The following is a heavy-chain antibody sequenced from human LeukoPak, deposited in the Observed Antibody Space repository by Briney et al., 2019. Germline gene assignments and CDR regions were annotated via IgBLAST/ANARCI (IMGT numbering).Heavy chain of an antibody. CDR1: GASFNSDDQY. Sequence: PSQTLSLTCTVSGASFNSDDQYWNWIRQSPGKGLEWIGSIHPSGMLYNNPSLESRVTISVDTSKNQFSLKLSSVTAADTAVYYCARDGYCSSTSCYRGVGLWGQGTLVTVSS. J-gene: IGHJ4*02. D-gene: IGHD2-2*03. CDR2: IHPSGML. CDR3: ARDGYCSSTSCYRGVGL. V-gene: IGHV4-31*03.